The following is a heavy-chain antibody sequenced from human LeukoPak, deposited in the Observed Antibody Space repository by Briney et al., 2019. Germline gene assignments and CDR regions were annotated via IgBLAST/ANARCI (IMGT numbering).Heavy chain of an antibody. CDR3: ARDGGDGYNFATFDY. D-gene: IGHD5-24*01. J-gene: IGHJ4*02. CDR1: GVSISSYY. Sequence: SETLSLTCTVSGVSISSYYWSWIRQPPGKGLEWIGYIYYSGSTNYNPSLKSRVTISVDTSKNQFSLKLSSVTAADTAVYYCARDGGDGYNFATFDYWGQGTLVTVSS. V-gene: IGHV4-59*12. CDR2: IYYSGST.